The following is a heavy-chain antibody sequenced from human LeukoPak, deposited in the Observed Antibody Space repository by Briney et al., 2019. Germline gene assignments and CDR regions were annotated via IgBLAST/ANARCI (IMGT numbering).Heavy chain of an antibody. Sequence: ASVKVSFKASGYTFTSYAMNWVRQAPGQGLEWMGWINTNTGNPTYAQGFTGRFVFSLDTSVSTAYLQISSLKAEDTAVYYCARGDLAVTRAERTDYYYGMDVWGQGTTVTVSS. CDR1: GYTFTSYA. D-gene: IGHD4-17*01. CDR3: ARGDLAVTRAERTDYYYGMDV. CDR2: INTNTGNP. V-gene: IGHV7-4-1*02. J-gene: IGHJ6*02.